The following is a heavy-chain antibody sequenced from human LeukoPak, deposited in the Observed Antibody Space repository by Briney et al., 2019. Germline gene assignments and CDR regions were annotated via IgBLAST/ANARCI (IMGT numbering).Heavy chain of an antibody. J-gene: IGHJ5*02. CDR3: ARDRLVAAAGTDEDNWFDP. CDR1: GGTFSSYA. Sequence: SVKVSCKASGGTFSSYAISWVRQAPGQGLEWMGRIIPILGIANYAQKFQGRVTITADKSTSTAYMELSSLRSEDTAVYYCARDRLVAAAGTDEDNWFDPWGQGTLVTVSS. V-gene: IGHV1-69*04. D-gene: IGHD6-13*01. CDR2: IIPILGIA.